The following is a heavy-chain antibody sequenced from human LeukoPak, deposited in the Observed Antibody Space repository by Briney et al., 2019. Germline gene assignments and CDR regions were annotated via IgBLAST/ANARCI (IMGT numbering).Heavy chain of an antibody. CDR2: LYRSGST. D-gene: IGHD3-3*01. V-gene: IGHV4-30-2*06. CDR3: ARELDFWSGSSP. CDR1: GGSITTGDYS. J-gene: IGHJ5*02. Sequence: PSQTLSLTCAVSGGSITTGDYSWTWIRQSPGKALEWIGYLYRSGSTNYNPSLKSRVTISVDTSKNQFSLKLSSVTAADTAVYYCARELDFWSGSSPWGQGTLVTVSS.